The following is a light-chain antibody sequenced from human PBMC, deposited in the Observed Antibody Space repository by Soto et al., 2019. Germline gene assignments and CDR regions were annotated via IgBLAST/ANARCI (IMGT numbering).Light chain of an antibody. CDR2: KAS. CDR1: QSISSW. V-gene: IGKV1-5*03. Sequence: DIQMTQSPSTLSASVGGRVTITCRASQSISSWLAWYQQKPGKAPKLLIYKASSLESGVPSRFSGSGSGTEFTLTISSLQPDDFATYYCQQYNSYSGMFGQGTKVDIK. J-gene: IGKJ1*01. CDR3: QQYNSYSGM.